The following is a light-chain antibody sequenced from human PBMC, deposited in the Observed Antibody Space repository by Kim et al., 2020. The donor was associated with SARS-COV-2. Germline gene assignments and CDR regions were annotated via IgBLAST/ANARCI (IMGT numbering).Light chain of an antibody. Sequence: EIVLTQSPGTLSLSSGERATLSCRASQSVSSSSLAWYQQKPGQAPRLLIYGASSRATGIPDRFSGSGSGTDFTLTISRLEPEDFAVYYCQHYGSSRWTFGQGTKVDIK. J-gene: IGKJ1*01. CDR3: QHYGSSRWT. CDR2: GAS. CDR1: QSVSSSS. V-gene: IGKV3-20*01.